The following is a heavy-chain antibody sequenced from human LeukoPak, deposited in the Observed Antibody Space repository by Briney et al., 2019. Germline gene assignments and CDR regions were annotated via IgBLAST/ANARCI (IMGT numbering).Heavy chain of an antibody. CDR3: ARDGYQLLMCYFDY. J-gene: IGHJ4*02. CDR1: GGSISSSSYY. V-gene: IGHV4-39*07. Sequence: SETLSLTCTVSGGSISSSSYYWGWIRQPPGKGLEWIGSIYYSGSTYYNPSLESRVTISVDTSKNQFSLKLSSVTAADTAVYYCARDGYQLLMCYFDYWGQGTLVTVSS. D-gene: IGHD2-2*01. CDR2: IYYSGST.